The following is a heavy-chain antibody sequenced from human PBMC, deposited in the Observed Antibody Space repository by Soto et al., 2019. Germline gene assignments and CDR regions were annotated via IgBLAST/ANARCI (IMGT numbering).Heavy chain of an antibody. CDR2: ICDNGKNK. D-gene: IGHD3-9*01. J-gene: IGHJ4*02. V-gene: IGHV3-23*01. Sequence: PGGSLRLSCAASGFTFGGFAMSWVRQAPGKGLEWVSSICDNGKNKYYADSVKGRFIISRDNSKNTLYLQMNSLRAEDTAVYYCAREYYDILTGYLDYWGQGTLVTVSS. CDR3: AREYYDILTGYLDY. CDR1: GFTFGGFA.